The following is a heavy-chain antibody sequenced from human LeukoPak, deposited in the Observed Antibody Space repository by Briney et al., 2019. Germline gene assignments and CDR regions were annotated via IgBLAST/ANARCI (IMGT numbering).Heavy chain of an antibody. D-gene: IGHD6-13*01. CDR1: GDSISSYY. CDR2: IHYSGST. Sequence: SETLSLTCTVSGDSISSYYWSWIRRPPGKGLEWIGYIHYSGSTNYNPSLKSRVTISVDTSKNQFSLILSSVTTADTAVCYCAREVVAAAGTVDYWGQGTLVTVSS. J-gene: IGHJ4*02. CDR3: AREVVAAAGTVDY. V-gene: IGHV4-59*01.